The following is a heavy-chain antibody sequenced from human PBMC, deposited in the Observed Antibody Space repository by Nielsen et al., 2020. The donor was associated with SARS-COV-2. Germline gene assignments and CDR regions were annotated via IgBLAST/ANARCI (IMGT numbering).Heavy chain of an antibody. CDR1: GYTFTKYG. Sequence: ASVKVSCKASGYTFTKYGISWVRQAPGQGLEWMGWISGNSDSAKYVKKFLGRVIMTTDTSTSTVYLEVRSLRSDDTAVYYCASSAPPSGFNWFDPWGQGTLVTVSS. J-gene: IGHJ5*02. V-gene: IGHV1-18*04. CDR3: ASSAPPSGFNWFDP. D-gene: IGHD3-22*01. CDR2: ISGNSDSA.